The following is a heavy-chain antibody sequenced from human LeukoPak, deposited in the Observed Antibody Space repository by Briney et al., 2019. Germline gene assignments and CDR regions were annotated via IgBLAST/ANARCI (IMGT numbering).Heavy chain of an antibody. D-gene: IGHD3-22*01. V-gene: IGHV3-23*01. J-gene: IGHJ4*02. CDR1: GFTFSSYA. Sequence: GGSLRLSCAASGFTFSSYAMSWVRQAPGKGLEWVSAISGSGGSTYYADSVKGRFTISRDDSKNTLYLQMNSLRAEDTAVYYCATTIYYYDSSGPVGWGQGTLVTVSS. CDR2: ISGSGGST. CDR3: ATTIYYYDSSGPVG.